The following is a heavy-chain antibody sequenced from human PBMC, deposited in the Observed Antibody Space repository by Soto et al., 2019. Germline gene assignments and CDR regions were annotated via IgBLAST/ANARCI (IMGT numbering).Heavy chain of an antibody. V-gene: IGHV1-3*01. CDR1: GYRFTDYV. J-gene: IGHJ4*02. CDR2: IGAGDGKT. D-gene: IGHD3-22*01. CDR3: VRDYASDSGVHLDC. Sequence: QVQLVQSGTEVKKPGASVKVSCKASGYRFTDYVIHWVRQAPGQRLEWMGWIGAGDGKTYYSQNFQGRVSITRDTSASTAYMELSSLISEDTAVYYCVRDYASDSGVHLDCWGQGALVTVSS.